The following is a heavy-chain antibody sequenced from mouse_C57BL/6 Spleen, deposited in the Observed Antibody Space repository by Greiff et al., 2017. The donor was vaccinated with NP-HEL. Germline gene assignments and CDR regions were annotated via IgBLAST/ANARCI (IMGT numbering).Heavy chain of an antibody. V-gene: IGHV5-17*01. D-gene: IGHD1-1*01. CDR2: ISSGSSTI. CDR1: GFTFSDYG. CDR3: ATITTYYFDG. Sequence: EVQRVESGGGLVKPGGSLKLSCAASGFTFSDYGMHWVRQAPEKGLEWVAYISSGSSTIYYADTVKGRFTISRDNAKNTLFLQMTSLRSEDTDMYYCATITTYYFDGWGKGTTLTVAS. J-gene: IGHJ2*01.